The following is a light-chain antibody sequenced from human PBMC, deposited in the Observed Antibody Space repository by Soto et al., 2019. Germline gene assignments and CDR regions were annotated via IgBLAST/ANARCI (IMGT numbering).Light chain of an antibody. CDR2: AAS. Sequence: AFPMTQSPSSLSASVGDRVTITCRASQAIRNDLGWYQQKPGKAPKLLIYAASSLQSGVPPRFSGSGYGTDFTLAISSLQPEDFATYYCLQDDNYPWTFGQGTKVEIK. CDR1: QAIRND. J-gene: IGKJ1*01. V-gene: IGKV1-6*01. CDR3: LQDDNYPWT.